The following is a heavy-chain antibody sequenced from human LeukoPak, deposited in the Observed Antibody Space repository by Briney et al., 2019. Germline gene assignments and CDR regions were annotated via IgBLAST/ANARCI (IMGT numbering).Heavy chain of an antibody. J-gene: IGHJ4*02. CDR2: ISSSSSYI. D-gene: IGHD3-22*01. CDR1: GFTFSSYW. CDR3: ASDITYYYDSSGYSGFDY. Sequence: GGSLRLSCAASGFTFSSYWMNWVRQAPGKGLEWVSSISSSSSYIYYADSVKGRFTMSRDNARNSLYLQMNSLRAEDTAVYYCASDITYYYDSSGYSGFDYWGQGTLVTVSS. V-gene: IGHV3-21*01.